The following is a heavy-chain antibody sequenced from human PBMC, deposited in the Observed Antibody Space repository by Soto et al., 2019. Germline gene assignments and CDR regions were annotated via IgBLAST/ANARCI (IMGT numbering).Heavy chain of an antibody. CDR1: GFTFSSYG. CDR2: ISYDGSNN. Sequence: PGGSLRLSCAASGFTFSSYGMHWVRQAPGKELEWVAVISYDGSNNYYADSVKGRFTISRDNSKNTLYLQMSSLRAEDTAVYYCAKVFRSYYYGMDVWGQGTTVTVSS. J-gene: IGHJ6*02. CDR3: AKVFRSYYYGMDV. V-gene: IGHV3-30*18.